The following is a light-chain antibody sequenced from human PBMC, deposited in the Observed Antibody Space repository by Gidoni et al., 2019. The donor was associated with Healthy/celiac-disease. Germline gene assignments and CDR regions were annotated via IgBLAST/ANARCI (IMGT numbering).Light chain of an antibody. CDR1: QDISNY. CDR3: QQYDNLPLT. CDR2: DAS. Sequence: DIQMTQSPSSLSASVGDRVTITCQPSQDISNYLNWYQQKPGKAPKLLIYDASNLEPGGQSRFSGSGSGTDFTFTISSLQPEDIATYYCQQYDNLPLTFGQGTRLEIK. V-gene: IGKV1-33*01. J-gene: IGKJ5*01.